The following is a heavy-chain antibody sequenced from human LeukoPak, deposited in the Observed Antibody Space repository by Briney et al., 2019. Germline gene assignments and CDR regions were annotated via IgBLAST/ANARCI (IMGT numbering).Heavy chain of an antibody. CDR2: IKHDGSEK. J-gene: IGHJ4*02. CDR3: ARANSLGY. D-gene: IGHD2/OR15-2a*01. Sequence: PGGSLRLSCAASGFTFSSYWMSWVRQAPGKGLEWVANIKHDGSEKYYVDSVKGRFTISRNNAKDSLYLQMNSLRAQDTAVYYCARANSLGYWGQGTLVTVSS. V-gene: IGHV3-7*01. CDR1: GFTFSSYW.